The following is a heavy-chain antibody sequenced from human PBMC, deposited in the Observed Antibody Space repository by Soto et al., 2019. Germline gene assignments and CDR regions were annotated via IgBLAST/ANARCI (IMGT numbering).Heavy chain of an antibody. J-gene: IGHJ6*02. CDR2: IDPSDSQT. V-gene: IGHV5-10-1*01. CDR3: ARSITIFGVVTPNYYYYYGMDV. CDR1: GYSFAGYW. Sequence: PGASLKISCKGSGYSFAGYWITWVRQKPGKGLEWMGRIDPSDSQTYYSPSFRGHVTISVTKSITTVFLQWSSLRASDTAMYYCARSITIFGVVTPNYYYYYGMDVWGQGTTVTVSS. D-gene: IGHD3-3*01.